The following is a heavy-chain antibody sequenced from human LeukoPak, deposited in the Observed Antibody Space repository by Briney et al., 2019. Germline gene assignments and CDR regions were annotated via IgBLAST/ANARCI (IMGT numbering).Heavy chain of an antibody. J-gene: IGHJ4*02. Sequence: SETLSLTCTVSGGSISSYYWSWIRQPPGKGLEWIGYIYYSGSTNYNPSLKSRVTISVDTSKNQFSLKLSSVTAADTAVYYCARARSLYGDYPDYWGQGTLVTVSS. D-gene: IGHD4-17*01. V-gene: IGHV4-59*01. CDR2: IYYSGST. CDR1: GGSISSYY. CDR3: ARARSLYGDYPDY.